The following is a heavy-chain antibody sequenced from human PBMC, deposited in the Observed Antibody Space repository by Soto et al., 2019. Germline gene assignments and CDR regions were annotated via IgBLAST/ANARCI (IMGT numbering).Heavy chain of an antibody. D-gene: IGHD2-21*02. J-gene: IGHJ6*02. CDR2: IYSGGST. CDR3: ASTDCGGDCYPFYYYGMDV. CDR1: GFTVSSNY. V-gene: IGHV3-53*02. Sequence: EVQLVETGGGLIQPGGSLRLSCAASGFTVSSNYMSWVRQAPGKGLEWVSVIYSGGSTYYADSVKGRFTISRDNSKTTLYLQMNSLRAEDTAVYYCASTDCGGDCYPFYYYGMDVWGQGTTVTVSS.